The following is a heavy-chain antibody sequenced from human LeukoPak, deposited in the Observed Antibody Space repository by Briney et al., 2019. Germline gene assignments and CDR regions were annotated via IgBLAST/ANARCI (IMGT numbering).Heavy chain of an antibody. Sequence: GGCLRLSCAASGFTFSSYGMNWVRQAPGKGLEWVSYITSSGTIYYADPVKGRFTVSRDNAKNSLSLQMNSLRAEDTAVYYCARRVTFSTSWSFDYWGQGTLVTVSS. D-gene: IGHD6-13*01. CDR1: GFTFSSYG. CDR3: ARRVTFSTSWSFDY. V-gene: IGHV3-48*01. CDR2: ITSSGTI. J-gene: IGHJ4*02.